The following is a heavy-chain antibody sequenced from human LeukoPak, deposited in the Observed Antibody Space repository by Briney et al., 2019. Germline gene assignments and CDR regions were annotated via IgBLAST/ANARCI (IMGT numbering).Heavy chain of an antibody. CDR3: ARDKAGYSSGWYTIDY. V-gene: IGHV3-74*01. CDR1: GFTFSSYW. CDR2: INSDGSST. D-gene: IGHD6-19*01. J-gene: IGHJ4*02. Sequence: GGSLRLSCAASGFTFSSYWMHWVRQAPGKGLVWVSRINSDGSSTGYADSVKGRFTISRDNAKNTLYLQMNSLRAEDTAVYYCARDKAGYSSGWYTIDYWGQGTLVTVSS.